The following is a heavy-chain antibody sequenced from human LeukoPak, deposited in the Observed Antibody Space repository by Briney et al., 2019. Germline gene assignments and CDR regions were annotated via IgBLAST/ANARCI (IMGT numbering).Heavy chain of an antibody. D-gene: IGHD1-1*01. J-gene: IGHJ5*02. CDR1: GGSISSGVYY. CDR2: IYYSGST. Sequence: SETLSLTCTVSGGSISSGVYYWSWIRQHPGKGLEWIGYIYYSGSTYYNPSLKSRVTISVDTSKNQFSLKLSSVTAADTAVYYCARDAYKNWFDPWGQGTLVTVSS. V-gene: IGHV4-31*03. CDR3: ARDAYKNWFDP.